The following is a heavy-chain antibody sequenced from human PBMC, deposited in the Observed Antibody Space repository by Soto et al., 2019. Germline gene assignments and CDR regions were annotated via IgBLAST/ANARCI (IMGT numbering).Heavy chain of an antibody. D-gene: IGHD3-10*01. CDR1: GGTFSSYA. V-gene: IGHV1-69*13. CDR3: ARVSYYGSGSYYNGGYYYYGMDV. J-gene: IGHJ6*02. CDR2: IIPIFGTA. Sequence: SVNVSCKASGGTFSSYAISWVRQAPGQGLEWMGGIIPIFGTANYAQKFQGRVTITADESTSTAYMELSSLRSEDTAVYYCARVSYYGSGSYYNGGYYYYGMDVRGQGSTVTVSS.